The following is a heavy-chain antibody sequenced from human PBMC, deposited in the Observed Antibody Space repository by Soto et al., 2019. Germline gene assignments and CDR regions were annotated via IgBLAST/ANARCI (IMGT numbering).Heavy chain of an antibody. D-gene: IGHD1-1*01. CDR2: MNPNSGNT. CDR3: ARERTGTTSMDV. V-gene: IGHV1-8*01. J-gene: IGHJ6*01. CDR1: GYTFTSYD. Sequence: QVQLVQSGAEVKKPGASVKVSCKASGYTFTSYDINWVRQATGQGLEWMGWMNPNSGNTGYAQKFQGRVTMTKNTYISTAYVELNSLRLEHTAVYYCARERTGTTSMDVLGQGTTVTVSS.